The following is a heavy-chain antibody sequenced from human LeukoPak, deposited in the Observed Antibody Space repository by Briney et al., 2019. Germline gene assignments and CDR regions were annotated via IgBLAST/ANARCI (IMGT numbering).Heavy chain of an antibody. Sequence: PSETLSLTCTVSGGSIGSGSYYWSWIRQSPGKGLEWIGYIYYSGSTNYNPSLKSRVTISVDTSKDQFSLKLSSVTAADTAVYYCARGEMATIEDAFDIWGQGTMVTVSS. D-gene: IGHD5-24*01. CDR3: ARGEMATIEDAFDI. CDR1: GGSIGSGSYY. V-gene: IGHV4-61*01. J-gene: IGHJ3*02. CDR2: IYYSGST.